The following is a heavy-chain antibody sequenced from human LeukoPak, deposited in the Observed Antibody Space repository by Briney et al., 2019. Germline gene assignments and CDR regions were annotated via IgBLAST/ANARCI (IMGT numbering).Heavy chain of an antibody. Sequence: GGSLRLSRAASGFTFSSYSMNWVRQAPGKGLEWVSSISSSSSYIYYADSVKGRFTISRDNAKNSLYLQMNSLRAEDTAVYYCARGFRDYGMDVWGQGTTVTVSS. CDR1: GFTFSSYS. J-gene: IGHJ6*02. CDR2: ISSSSSYI. CDR3: ARGFRDYGMDV. D-gene: IGHD3-10*01. V-gene: IGHV3-21*01.